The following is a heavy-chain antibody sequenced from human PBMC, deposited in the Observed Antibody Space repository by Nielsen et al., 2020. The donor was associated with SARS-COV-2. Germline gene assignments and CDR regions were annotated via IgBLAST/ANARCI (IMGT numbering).Heavy chain of an antibody. D-gene: IGHD2-2*01. V-gene: IGHV4-39*01. CDR2: IYYSGST. J-gene: IGHJ3*02. CDR1: GGSISSGSYY. Sequence: SETLSLTCTVSGGSISSGSYYWGWIRQPPGKGLEWIGSIYYSGSTYYNPSLKSRVTISVDTSKNQFSLKLSSVTAADTAVYYCARLPIRSTKAFDIWGQGTMVTVSS. CDR3: ARLPIRSTKAFDI.